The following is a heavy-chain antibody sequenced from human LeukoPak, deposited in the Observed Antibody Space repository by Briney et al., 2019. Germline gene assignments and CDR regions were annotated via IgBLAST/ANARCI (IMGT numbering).Heavy chain of an antibody. CDR3: ARTHDSSGYSGGAFDI. J-gene: IGHJ3*02. CDR1: GFTFDDYA. D-gene: IGHD3-22*01. V-gene: IGHV3-9*01. Sequence: PGRSLRLSCAASGFTFDDYAMHWVRQAPGKGLEWVSGISWNSGSIGYADSVKGRFTISRDNAKNSLYLQMNSLRAEDTAVYYCARTHDSSGYSGGAFDIWGQGTMVTVSS. CDR2: ISWNSGSI.